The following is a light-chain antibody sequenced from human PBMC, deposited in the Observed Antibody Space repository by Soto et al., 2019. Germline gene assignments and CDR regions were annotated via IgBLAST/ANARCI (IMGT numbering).Light chain of an antibody. Sequence: QLVLTQSPSASASLGASVKLTCTLSSGHSSYAIAWHQQQPEKGPRYLMKLNSDGSHSTGDGIPDRFSGSSSGAERYLTISSLQSEDEADYYCQTWGTGIVVFGGGTQLTVL. CDR2: LNSDGSH. V-gene: IGLV4-69*01. CDR3: QTWGTGIVV. CDR1: SGHSSYA. J-gene: IGLJ2*01.